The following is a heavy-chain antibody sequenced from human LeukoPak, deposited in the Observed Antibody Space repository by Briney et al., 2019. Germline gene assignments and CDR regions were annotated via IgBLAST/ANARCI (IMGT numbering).Heavy chain of an antibody. Sequence: GGSLRRSCAASGFTFSSYAMHWVRQAPGKGLEWVAVISYDGSNKYYADSVKGRFTISRDNSKNTLYLQMNSLRAEDTAVYYCARERTRWELLGGGAFDIWGQGTMVTVSS. D-gene: IGHD1-26*01. CDR2: ISYDGSNK. CDR3: ARERTRWELLGGGAFDI. V-gene: IGHV3-30-3*01. CDR1: GFTFSSYA. J-gene: IGHJ3*02.